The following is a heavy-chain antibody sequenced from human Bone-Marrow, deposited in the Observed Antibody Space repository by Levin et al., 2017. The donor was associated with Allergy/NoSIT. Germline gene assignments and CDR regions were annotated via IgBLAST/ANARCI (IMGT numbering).Heavy chain of an antibody. V-gene: IGHV3-23*01. Sequence: GESLKISCAASGFTLYSYAIHWVRQAPGRGPEWVSGISGSGTTTDYADSVKGRFTISRDNSKNTVYMEMNSLRVDDPALYYCARSKMRCSGGSCYSGFDSWGQGTQVTVSS. CDR3: ARSKMRCSGGSCYSGFDS. D-gene: IGHD2-15*01. J-gene: IGHJ4*02. CDR1: GFTLYSYA. CDR2: ISGSGTTT.